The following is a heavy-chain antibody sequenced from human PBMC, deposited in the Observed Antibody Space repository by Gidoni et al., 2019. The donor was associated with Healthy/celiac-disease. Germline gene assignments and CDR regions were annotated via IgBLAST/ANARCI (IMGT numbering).Heavy chain of an antibody. CDR3: ARGAAYYDIATPSDY. D-gene: IGHD3-9*01. CDR2: INSDGSST. Sequence: EVQLVESGGGLVQPGGSLRLSCAASGFTFSSYWMHWVRQAPGKGLVWVSRINSDGSSTSYADSVKGRFTISRDNAKNTLYLQMNSLRAEDTAVYYCARGAAYYDIATPSDYWGQGTLVTVSS. CDR1: GFTFSSYW. V-gene: IGHV3-74*01. J-gene: IGHJ4*02.